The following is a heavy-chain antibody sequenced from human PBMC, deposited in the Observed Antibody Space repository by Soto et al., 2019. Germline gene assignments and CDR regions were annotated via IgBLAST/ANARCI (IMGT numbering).Heavy chain of an antibody. CDR2: ISYSGYT. D-gene: IGHD6-19*01. V-gene: IGHV4-31*03. CDR3: ARDLVVTVTGRGAFGS. J-gene: IGHJ3*02. Sequence: QVQLQESGQGLVKPSQTLSLTCTVSGGSIRNDNFYWSYLRQLPGKGLEWIGYISYSGYTYYLPSVKSRVIRSVDPSNNQFSLNLNSVTAADTAVYYCARDLVVTVTGRGAFGSWGRGTLVTVSS. CDR1: GGSIRNDNFY.